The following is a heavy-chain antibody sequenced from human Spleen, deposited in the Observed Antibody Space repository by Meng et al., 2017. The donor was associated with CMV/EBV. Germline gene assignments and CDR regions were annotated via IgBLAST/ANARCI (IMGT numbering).Heavy chain of an antibody. CDR3: ARELIFGVVGHYYGMDV. CDR1: GYTFTIYG. Sequence: ASVKVSCKASGYTFTIYGISWVRQAPGQGLEWMGWISTYNGNTHYAQKFQDRVTISRDTSTNTAYMELRSLTSDDTAVYYCARELIFGVVGHYYGMDVWGQGITVTVSS. D-gene: IGHD3-3*01. J-gene: IGHJ6*02. V-gene: IGHV1-18*01. CDR2: ISTYNGNT.